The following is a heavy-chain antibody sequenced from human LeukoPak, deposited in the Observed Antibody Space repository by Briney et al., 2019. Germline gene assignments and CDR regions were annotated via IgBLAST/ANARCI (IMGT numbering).Heavy chain of an antibody. Sequence: GGSLRLSCAASGFTFSSYGMHWVRQAPGKGLEWVAFIRYDGGNKYYADPVKGRFTISRDNSKNTLYLQMNSLRAEDTAVYYCAKDQIDYWGQGTLVTVSS. J-gene: IGHJ4*02. CDR3: AKDQIDY. CDR2: IRYDGGNK. CDR1: GFTFSSYG. V-gene: IGHV3-30*02.